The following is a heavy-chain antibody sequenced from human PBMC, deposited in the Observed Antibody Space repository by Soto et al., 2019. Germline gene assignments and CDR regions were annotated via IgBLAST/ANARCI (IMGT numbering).Heavy chain of an antibody. J-gene: IGHJ4*02. Sequence: PSETLSLTCSVSSFSINSRHYWGWIRQPPGKGLEWISSIYNTVSTHYNPSLKSRATISLDTSQNQFSLRLNSVTAADTAIYYCARTASGRYFDYWGAGRLVTV. CDR3: ARTASGRYFDY. CDR1: SFSINSRHY. D-gene: IGHD6-19*01. CDR2: IYNTVST. V-gene: IGHV4-38-2*02.